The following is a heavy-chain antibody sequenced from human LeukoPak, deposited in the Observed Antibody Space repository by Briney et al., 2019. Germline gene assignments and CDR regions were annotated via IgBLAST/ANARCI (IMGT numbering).Heavy chain of an antibody. J-gene: IGHJ4*02. D-gene: IGHD6-13*01. CDR1: GGSISSSSYY. V-gene: IGHV4-39*07. Sequence: SETLSLTCTVSGGSISSSSYYWGWIRQPPGKGLEWIGSIYYSGSTYYNPSLKSRVTISVDTSKNQFSLKLSSVTAADTAVYYCARDPYPYSSSWYYDYWGQGTLVTVSS. CDR2: IYYSGST. CDR3: ARDPYPYSSSWYYDY.